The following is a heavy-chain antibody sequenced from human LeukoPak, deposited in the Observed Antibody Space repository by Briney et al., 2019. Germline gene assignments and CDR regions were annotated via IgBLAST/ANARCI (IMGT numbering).Heavy chain of an antibody. D-gene: IGHD2-2*01. CDR1: GYTSTGYY. CDR3: ARGETVGVVPAAMHYYFDY. Sequence: ASVKVSCKASGYTSTGYYMHWVRQAPGQGLEWMGWINPNSGGTNYAQKFQGRVTMTRDTSISTAYMELSRLRSDDTAVYYCARGETVGVVPAAMHYYFDYWGQGTLVTVSS. V-gene: IGHV1-2*02. CDR2: INPNSGGT. J-gene: IGHJ4*02.